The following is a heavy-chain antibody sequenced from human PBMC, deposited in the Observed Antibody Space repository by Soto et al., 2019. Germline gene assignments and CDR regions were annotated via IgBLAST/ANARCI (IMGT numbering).Heavy chain of an antibody. CDR2: IHHSGAT. D-gene: IGHD2-2*02. CDR3: ATRDYTASPY. V-gene: IGHV4-4*02. CDR1: GASISDCDW. J-gene: IGHJ4*02. Sequence: QVHLQESGPGLVKPSGTLSLTCAVSGASISDCDWWSWVRQPPGKGLEWIGEIHHSGATNHNSSVKSRFTISLDKSKNHLSLQLNSVTAADTAVYYCATRDYTASPYWGQGILVTVSS.